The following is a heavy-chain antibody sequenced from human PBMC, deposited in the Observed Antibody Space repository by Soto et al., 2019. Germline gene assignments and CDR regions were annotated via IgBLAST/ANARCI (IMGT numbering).Heavy chain of an antibody. CDR1: GGTFSNYP. Sequence: SVKVSCKASGGTFSNYPISWVRQAPGQGLEWMGAIIPIFGTTNYAQNFQDRVTITADESASTAYMELNSLTSADTALYYCARPRTVATTKGYDYWGQGTLVTVSS. CDR2: IIPIFGTT. J-gene: IGHJ4*02. V-gene: IGHV1-69*13. D-gene: IGHD1-1*01. CDR3: ARPRTVATTKGYDY.